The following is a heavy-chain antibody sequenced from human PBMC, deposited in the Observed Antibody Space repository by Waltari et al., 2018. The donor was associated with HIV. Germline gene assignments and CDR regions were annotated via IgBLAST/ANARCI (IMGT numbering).Heavy chain of an antibody. V-gene: IGHV4-34*01. J-gene: IGHJ4*02. CDR3: AISEAVAALIDY. Sequence: VQVHQWGAGLLKPSETLSLTCAVYGGSLSGYHWNWIRQPPGKGLEWIGEINHSGITNYNPSLKSRVTMSIDTSKNQFSLKLTSVTAADTAVYYCAISEAVAALIDYWGQGTLVTVSS. CDR1: GGSLSGYH. D-gene: IGHD6-13*01. CDR2: INHSGIT.